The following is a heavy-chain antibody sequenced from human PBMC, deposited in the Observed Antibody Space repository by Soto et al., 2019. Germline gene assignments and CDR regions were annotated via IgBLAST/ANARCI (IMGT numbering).Heavy chain of an antibody. D-gene: IGHD6-6*01. CDR3: ARRSRPDFYYMDV. V-gene: IGHV3-64*01. CDR1: GFTLSGYA. CDR2: ISSNGVGT. Sequence: EVQLAESGGGLAQPGGSLRLSCAASGFTLSGYAMDWVRQAPGKGLEYVSGISSNGVGTYYANSVQGRFTLSRDNSKNTVYLQMGSLSPEDMAVYYCARRSRPDFYYMDVWGKGTTVTVSS. J-gene: IGHJ6*03.